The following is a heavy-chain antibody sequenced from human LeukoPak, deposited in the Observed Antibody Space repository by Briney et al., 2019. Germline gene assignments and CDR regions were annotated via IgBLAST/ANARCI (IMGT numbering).Heavy chain of an antibody. CDR3: ARWRTYYDILTGYCPYGMDV. CDR2: IKQDGSEK. CDR1: GFTFSSYW. V-gene: IGHV3-7*01. J-gene: IGHJ6*02. Sequence: PWGSLRLSCAASGFTFSSYWMSWVRQAPGKGLEWVANIKQDGSEKYYVDSVKGRFTISRDNAKNSLYLQMNSLRAEDTAVYYCARWRTYYDILTGYCPYGMDVWGQGTTVTVSS. D-gene: IGHD3-9*01.